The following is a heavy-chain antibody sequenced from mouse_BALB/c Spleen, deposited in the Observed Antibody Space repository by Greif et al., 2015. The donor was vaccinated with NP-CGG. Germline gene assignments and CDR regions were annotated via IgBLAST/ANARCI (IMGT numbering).Heavy chain of an antibody. V-gene: IGHV5-6-3*01. CDR1: GFTFSSYG. J-gene: IGHJ3*01. CDR3: ARDGYAWFAY. D-gene: IGHD2-2*01. CDR2: INSNGGST. Sequence: EVKVVESGGGLVQPGGSLKLSCAASGFTFSSYGMSWVRQTPDKRLELVATINSNGGSTYYPDSVKGRFTISRDNAKNTLYLQMSSLKSEDTAMYYCARDGYAWFAYWGQGTLVTVSA.